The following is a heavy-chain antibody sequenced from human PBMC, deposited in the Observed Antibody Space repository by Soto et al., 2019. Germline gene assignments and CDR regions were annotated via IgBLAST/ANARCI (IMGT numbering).Heavy chain of an antibody. Sequence: EVQLVESGGGLVQPGGSLRLSCEASRGAFGDYWMHWVRQAPGKGLVWVSRINRDANDIIYADSVKGRFTASRDNAKNRVLLQMNILRVEDTAVYYCARDGSHNWFDSWGQGTLVTVSS. D-gene: IGHD3-10*01. CDR1: RGAFGDYW. V-gene: IGHV3-74*01. CDR2: INRDANDI. J-gene: IGHJ5*01. CDR3: ARDGSHNWFDS.